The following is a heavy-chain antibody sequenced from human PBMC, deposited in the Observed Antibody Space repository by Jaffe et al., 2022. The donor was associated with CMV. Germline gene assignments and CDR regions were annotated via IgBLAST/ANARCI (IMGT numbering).Heavy chain of an antibody. V-gene: IGHV3-48*02. CDR3: ARVVVVTAMPWFDP. CDR1: GFTFSSYS. Sequence: EVQLVESGGGLVQPGGSLRLSCAASGFTFSSYSMNWVRQAPGKGLEWVSYISSSSSTIYYADSVKGRFTISRDNAKNSLYLQMNSLRDEDTAVYYCARVVVVTAMPWFDPWGQGTLVTVSS. CDR2: ISSSSSTI. J-gene: IGHJ5*02. D-gene: IGHD2-21*02.